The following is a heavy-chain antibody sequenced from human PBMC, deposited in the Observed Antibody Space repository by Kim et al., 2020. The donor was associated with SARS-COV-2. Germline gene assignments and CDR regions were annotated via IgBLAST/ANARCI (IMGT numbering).Heavy chain of an antibody. Sequence: ASVKVSCKASGYTFTSYGISWVRQAPGQGLEWMGWISAYNGNTNYAQKLQGRVTMTTDTSTSTAYMELRSLRSDDTAVYYCARWGYCSSTSCYTDPIDYWGQGTLVTVSS. V-gene: IGHV1-18*01. CDR1: GYTFTSYG. CDR2: ISAYNGNT. D-gene: IGHD2-2*02. CDR3: ARWGYCSSTSCYTDPIDY. J-gene: IGHJ4*02.